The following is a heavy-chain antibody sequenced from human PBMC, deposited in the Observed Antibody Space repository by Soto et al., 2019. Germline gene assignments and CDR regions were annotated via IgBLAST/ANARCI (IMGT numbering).Heavy chain of an antibody. CDR2: ISYDGTNK. CDR3: ARDLWGYCGTDCYPLDV. D-gene: IGHD2-21*02. Sequence: GGSLRLSCAASGFTFNTYAMHWVRQAPGKGLEWVALISYDGTNKYYADSVKGRFTISRDNSKSTLYLDMNSLRAEDTAVYYCARDLWGYCGTDCYPLDVWGQGTTVTVSS. CDR1: GFTFNTYA. V-gene: IGHV3-30*01. J-gene: IGHJ6*02.